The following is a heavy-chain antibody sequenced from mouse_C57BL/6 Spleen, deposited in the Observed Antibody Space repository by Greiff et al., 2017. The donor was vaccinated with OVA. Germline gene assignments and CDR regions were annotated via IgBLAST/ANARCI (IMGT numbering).Heavy chain of an antibody. Sequence: VQLQQSGAELMKPGASVKLSCKASGYTFTGYWIEWVKQRPGHGLEWIGVIFPGCGCTNYYETSKGKGTFTADTTSNTADMQHSSLAAKDATINYCARSYYDSYYFDYWGQGTTLTVSS. CDR3: ARSYYDSYYFDY. V-gene: IGHV1-9*01. D-gene: IGHD1-1*01. CDR2: IFPGCGCT. J-gene: IGHJ2*01. CDR1: GYTFTGYW.